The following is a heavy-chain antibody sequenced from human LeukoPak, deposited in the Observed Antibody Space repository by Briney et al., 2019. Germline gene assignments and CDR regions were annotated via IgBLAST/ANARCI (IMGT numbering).Heavy chain of an antibody. D-gene: IGHD5-18*01. CDR2: ISGISSYI. CDR3: ARGQSYGWFDP. CDR1: GFTFSTYT. V-gene: IGHV3-21*01. Sequence: GGSLRLSCAASGFTFSTYTMSWVRQAPGKGLEWVSSISGISSYIYYADSVKGRFTISRDSAQNSLYLQMNSLRAEDTAVYYCARGQSYGWFDPWGQGTLVTVSS. J-gene: IGHJ5*02.